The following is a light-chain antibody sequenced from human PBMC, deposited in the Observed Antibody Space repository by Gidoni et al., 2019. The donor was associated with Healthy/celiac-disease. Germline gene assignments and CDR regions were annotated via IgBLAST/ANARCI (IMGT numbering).Light chain of an antibody. CDR2: DTS. J-gene: IGLJ2*01. V-gene: IGLV7-46*01. CDR1: TGAVTSGHY. Sequence: HALVTPAPSLTVSPGGTVTLTCGSSTGAVTSGHYPYWFQQQPGQAPRTLIYDTSNKHSWTPARFSGSLLGGKAALTLSGAQPEDEAEDYCLLSYSGARPVVFGGGTKLTVL. CDR3: LLSYSGARPVV.